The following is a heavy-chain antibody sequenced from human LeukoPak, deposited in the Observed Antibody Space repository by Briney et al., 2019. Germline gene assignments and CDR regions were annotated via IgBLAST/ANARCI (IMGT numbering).Heavy chain of an antibody. CDR3: ASGYGDPAHDY. V-gene: IGHV4-34*01. CDR2: INHSGST. D-gene: IGHD4-17*01. J-gene: IGHJ4*02. CDR1: GGSFSGYY. Sequence: SETLSLTCAVYGGSFSGYYWSWIRQPPGKGLEWIGEINHSGSTNYNPSLKSRVTISVDTSKNQFSLKLSSVTAADTAVYYCASGYGDPAHDYWGQGTLVTVSS.